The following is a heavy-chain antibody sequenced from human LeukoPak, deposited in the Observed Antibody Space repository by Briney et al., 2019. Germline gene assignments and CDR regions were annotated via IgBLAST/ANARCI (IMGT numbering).Heavy chain of an antibody. J-gene: IGHJ3*02. V-gene: IGHV3-7*01. D-gene: IGHD4-17*01. CDR1: GFTFSNYW. CDR3: ARGHSGDYVRAFDI. Sequence: GGSLRLSCAASGFTFSNYWMSWVRQAPGKGLEWVANIKQAESEKYYVDSVKGRFTISRDNAKNSQYLQMNSLRAEDTAVYYCARGHSGDYVRAFDIWGQGTMVTVSS. CDR2: IKQAESEK.